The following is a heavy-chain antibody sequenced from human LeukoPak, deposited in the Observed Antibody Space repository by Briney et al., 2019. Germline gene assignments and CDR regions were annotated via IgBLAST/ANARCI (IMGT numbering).Heavy chain of an antibody. V-gene: IGHV3-30*02. D-gene: IGHD3-3*01. CDR2: IRYDGSNK. J-gene: IGHJ4*02. CDR3: AKSQHYDFWSGDY. Sequence: TGGSLSLSCAASGFTFSSYGMHWVRQAPGKGLEWVAFIRYDGSNKYYADSVKGRFTISRDNSKNTLYLQMNSLRAEDTAVYYCAKSQHYDFWSGDYWGQGTLVTVSS. CDR1: GFTFSSYG.